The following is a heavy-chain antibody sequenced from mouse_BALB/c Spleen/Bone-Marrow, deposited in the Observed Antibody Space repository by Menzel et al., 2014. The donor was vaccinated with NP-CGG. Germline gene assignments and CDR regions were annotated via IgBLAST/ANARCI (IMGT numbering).Heavy chain of an antibody. CDR3: ARKLRFYAMDY. Sequence: QAQLQQSGPGLVQPSQSLSITCTVSGFSLTTYGVHWVRQSPGKGLEWLGAIWSGGNTDYNAAFISRLSISKDNSKSQVFFEMNSLQAYDTAIYYCARKLRFYAMDYWGQGTSVTVSS. V-gene: IGHV2-2*01. D-gene: IGHD1-1*01. CDR2: IWSGGNT. J-gene: IGHJ4*01. CDR1: GFSLTTYG.